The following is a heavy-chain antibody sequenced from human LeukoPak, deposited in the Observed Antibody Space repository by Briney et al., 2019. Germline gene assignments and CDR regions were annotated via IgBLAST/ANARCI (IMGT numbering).Heavy chain of an antibody. D-gene: IGHD4-17*01. CDR1: GGSISSYY. V-gene: IGHV4-59*01. CDR2: IYYSGST. CDR3: ARDGGSYGAVDY. J-gene: IGHJ4*02. Sequence: SETLSLTCTGSGGSISSYYWSWIRQPPGKGLEWIGYIYYSGSTNYNPSLKSRVTISVDTSKNQFSLKLSSGTAADTAVYYCARDGGSYGAVDYWGQGTLVTVSS.